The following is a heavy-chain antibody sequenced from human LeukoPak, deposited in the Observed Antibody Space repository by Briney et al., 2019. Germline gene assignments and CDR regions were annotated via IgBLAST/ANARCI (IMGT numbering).Heavy chain of an antibody. J-gene: IGHJ3*02. V-gene: IGHV5-51*01. D-gene: IGHD6-19*01. CDR2: IYPGDSDI. CDR1: GYRFISYW. Sequence: GESLKISCKGSGYRFISYWIGWVRQMPGKGLEWMGIIYPGDSDIRYSPSFQGQVTISADKSISTSFLQWSGLKASDTAMYYCATGYSSGRGAFDIWGQGTMVTVSS. CDR3: ATGYSSGRGAFDI.